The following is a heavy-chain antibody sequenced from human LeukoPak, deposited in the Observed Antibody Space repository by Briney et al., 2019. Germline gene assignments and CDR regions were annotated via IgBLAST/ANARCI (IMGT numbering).Heavy chain of an antibody. CDR1: GGSISSSY. J-gene: IGHJ6*02. Sequence: SETLSLTCTVPGGSISSSYWNWVRQPPGKRLEWIGYIYYSGSTTYNPSLESRVTMSVDRSKNQFSLKLYSVTAADTAVYYCARDVEMATPYYYVMDVWGQGTTVTVSS. CDR2: IYYSGST. CDR3: ARDVEMATPYYYVMDV. V-gene: IGHV4-59*01. D-gene: IGHD5-24*01.